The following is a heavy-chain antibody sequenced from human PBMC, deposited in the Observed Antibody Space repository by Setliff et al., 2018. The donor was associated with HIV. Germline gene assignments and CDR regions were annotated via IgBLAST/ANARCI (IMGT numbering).Heavy chain of an antibody. V-gene: IGHV4-61*10. CDR1: GGSVNSGNYH. Sequence: PSETLSLTCSVSGGSVNSGNYHWAWIRQPAGKGLEWIGYIHHSGSSDYTPSLRSRVTMSVDTSKNQFSLKLTSVTAADTAVYYCAREHDYSNYRRLDSWGQGILVTVSS. CDR2: IHHSGSS. CDR3: AREHDYSNYRRLDS. J-gene: IGHJ4*02. D-gene: IGHD4-4*01.